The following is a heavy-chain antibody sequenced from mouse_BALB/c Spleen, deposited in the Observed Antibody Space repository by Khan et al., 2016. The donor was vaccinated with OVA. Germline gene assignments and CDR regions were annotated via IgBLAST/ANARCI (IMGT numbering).Heavy chain of an antibody. CDR2: IWSGGST. D-gene: IGHD1-1*01. V-gene: IGHV2-2*02. CDR1: GFSLTNYG. Sequence: QVQLKESGPGLVQPSQSLSITCTVSGFSLTNYGINWVRQSPGKGLEWLGLIWSGGSTDYNAAFISRLSISKDNSKSQVFLKMNSLQTNDTAIYSSAKRDSYYGRGAWFPYWGQGTLVTVSA. CDR3: AKRDSYYGRGAWFPY. J-gene: IGHJ3*01.